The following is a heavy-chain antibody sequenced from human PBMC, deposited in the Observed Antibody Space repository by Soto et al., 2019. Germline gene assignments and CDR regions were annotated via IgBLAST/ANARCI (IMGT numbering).Heavy chain of an antibody. V-gene: IGHV3-23*01. Sequence: GGSLRLSCAASGFTFSTYPMSWVGQAPGKGLEWVSAISGSGGSPSYADSVQGRFTISRDNPKNTLYLQMNSLRVEDTAMYYCAKARCSTTNCYVPDYWGQGTLVTVSS. CDR1: GFTFSTYP. CDR3: AKARCSTTNCYVPDY. J-gene: IGHJ4*02. D-gene: IGHD2-2*01. CDR2: ISGSGGSP.